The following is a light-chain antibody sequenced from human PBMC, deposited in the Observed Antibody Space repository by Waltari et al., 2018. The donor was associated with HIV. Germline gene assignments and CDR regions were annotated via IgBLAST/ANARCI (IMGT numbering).Light chain of an antibody. V-gene: IGKV1-5*03. J-gene: IGKJ2*01. CDR1: QTISSR. CDR2: KAS. Sequence: DIQMTQSPSTLSASVGTRVTITCRDSQTISSRLAWYQQKPGTAPRLLIYKASSLESGVPSTCSGSGSGTEFTLTISSLQPDDFATYYCQQYYSDPYTFGQGTKLEIK. CDR3: QQYYSDPYT.